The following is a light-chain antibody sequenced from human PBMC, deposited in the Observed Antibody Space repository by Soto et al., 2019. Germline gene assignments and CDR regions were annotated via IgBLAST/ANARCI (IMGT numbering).Light chain of an antibody. J-gene: IGKJ2*01. CDR3: QQYGSSPET. CDR1: QSVISTY. Sequence: EIVLTQSPGTLSLSPGERATLSCRASQSVISTYFAWYQHKPGQAPRLLIYATSTRATGVPDRFSGSGSRTDFTLTISRLEPEDFALYYCQQYGSSPETFGQGTKLEI. V-gene: IGKV3-20*01. CDR2: ATS.